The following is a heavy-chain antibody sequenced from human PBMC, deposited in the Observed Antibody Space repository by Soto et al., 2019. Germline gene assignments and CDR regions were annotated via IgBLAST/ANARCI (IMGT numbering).Heavy chain of an antibody. Sequence: QVQLVESGGGLVKPGASLRLSCAASGFTSSDYYMSWIRQAPGKGLEYISYISSSGNTIYNADSVRGRFTISRDDAKNSLYLQMNSLRAEDTAVYYCARDRSSSWYGRGYHYYGMDVWGQGTTVTVSS. J-gene: IGHJ6*02. CDR3: ARDRSSSWYGRGYHYYGMDV. CDR1: GFTSSDYY. V-gene: IGHV3-11*01. D-gene: IGHD6-13*01. CDR2: ISSSGNTI.